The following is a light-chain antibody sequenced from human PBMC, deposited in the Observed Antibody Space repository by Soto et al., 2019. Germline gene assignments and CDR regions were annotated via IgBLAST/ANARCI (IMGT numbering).Light chain of an antibody. CDR1: QSVSSN. V-gene: IGKV3-15*01. J-gene: IGKJ4*01. Sequence: EIVMTQSPATLAVSPGERATLSCRASQSVSSNLAWYQQKPGQAPRLLIYGASTRATGIPARFSGSGSGTEFNLPRSSLQAEDFAVYYCQQSKNWPPVTFGGGIKVEIK. CDR3: QQSKNWPPVT. CDR2: GAS.